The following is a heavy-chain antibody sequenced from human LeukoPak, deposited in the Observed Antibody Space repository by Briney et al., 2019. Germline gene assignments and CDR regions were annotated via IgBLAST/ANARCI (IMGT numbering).Heavy chain of an antibody. J-gene: IGHJ3*02. V-gene: IGHV4-31*03. Sequence: SETLSLTCTVSGGSISSSSYYWSWIRQHPGKGLEWIGYIYYSGSTYYNPSLKSRVTISVDTSKNQFSLKLSSVTAADTAVYYCARDAARGLAFDIWGQGTMVTVSS. D-gene: IGHD3-10*01. CDR3: ARDAARGLAFDI. CDR2: IYYSGST. CDR1: GGSISSSSYY.